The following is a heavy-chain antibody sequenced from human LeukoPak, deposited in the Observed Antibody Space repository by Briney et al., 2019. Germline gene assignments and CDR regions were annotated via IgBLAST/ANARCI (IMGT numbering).Heavy chain of an antibody. CDR2: ISGSGGST. CDR1: GFTFSSYA. V-gene: IGHV3-23*01. D-gene: IGHD2-15*01. Sequence: GGSLRLSCVASGFTFSSYAMSWVRQAPGKGLEWVSAISGSGGSTYYADSVKGRFTISRDNSKNTLYLQMNSLRAEDTAVYYCAKRYCSGGSCYLPRGGAFDIWGQGTMVTVSS. CDR3: AKRYCSGGSCYLPRGGAFDI. J-gene: IGHJ3*02.